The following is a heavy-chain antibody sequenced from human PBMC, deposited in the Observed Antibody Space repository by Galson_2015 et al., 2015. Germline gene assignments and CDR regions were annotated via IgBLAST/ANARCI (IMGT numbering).Heavy chain of an antibody. Sequence: SLRLSCAASGFTFSSNSMNWVRQAPGKGLEWVSYISSGSSTISYADSVKGRFTISRDNAKDSLYLQMNSLRAEDTAVYYCASDLGAHDSRSGWGQGTLVIVSS. CDR1: GFTFSSNS. CDR3: ASDLGAHDSRSG. D-gene: IGHD3-16*01. V-gene: IGHV3-48*01. J-gene: IGHJ4*02. CDR2: ISSGSSTI.